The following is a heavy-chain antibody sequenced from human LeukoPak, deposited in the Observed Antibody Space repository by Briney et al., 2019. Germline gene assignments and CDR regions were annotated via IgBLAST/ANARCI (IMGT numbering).Heavy chain of an antibody. D-gene: IGHD6-19*01. CDR3: AKDKSIGWSYYFDF. CDR1: GFTFSDYR. CDR2: IKQDGGEG. V-gene: IGHV3-7*03. J-gene: IGHJ4*02. Sequence: GGSLRLSCVASGFTFSDYRMSWVRQAPGKGLEGVANIKQDGGEGYCVDSVKGRFTISRDNAKNSLYLQMNSLRAEDTAVYYCAKDKSIGWSYYFDFWGQGTLVTVSS.